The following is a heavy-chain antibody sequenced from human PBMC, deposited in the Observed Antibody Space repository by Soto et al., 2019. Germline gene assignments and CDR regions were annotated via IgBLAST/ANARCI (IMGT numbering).Heavy chain of an antibody. CDR3: ARGWFGPDV. CDR1: GFTLSGRS. Sequence: EVQLVESGGGLVQPGGSLRLSCAASGFTLSGRSMHWVRQAPGKGLVWVSGIDNAGTDSTYADSVKGRFTSSRDNAKNILYLQMTRLRVEDTAVYYCARGWFGPDVWGKGITVTVSS. CDR2: IDNAGTDS. D-gene: IGHD3-10*01. V-gene: IGHV3-74*01. J-gene: IGHJ6*04.